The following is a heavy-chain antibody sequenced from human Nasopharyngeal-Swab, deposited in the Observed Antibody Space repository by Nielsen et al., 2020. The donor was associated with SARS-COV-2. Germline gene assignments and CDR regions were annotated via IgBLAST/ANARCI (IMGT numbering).Heavy chain of an antibody. CDR2: ISAYNGNT. Sequence: ASVKVSCKASGGTSSSYGISWVRQAPGQGLEWMGWISAYNGNTNYAQKFQGRVTMTTDTSTSTAYMELRSLRSDDTAVYYCARDLRITIFGVVTSYYYYYGMDVWGQGTTVTVSS. V-gene: IGHV1-18*01. J-gene: IGHJ6*02. D-gene: IGHD3-3*01. CDR3: ARDLRITIFGVVTSYYYYYGMDV. CDR1: GGTSSSYG.